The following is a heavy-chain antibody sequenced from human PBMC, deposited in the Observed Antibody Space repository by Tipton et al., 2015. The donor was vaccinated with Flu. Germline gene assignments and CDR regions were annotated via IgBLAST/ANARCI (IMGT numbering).Heavy chain of an antibody. CDR1: GFTFSYYG. J-gene: IGHJ3*02. Sequence: SLRLSCAASGFTFSYYGMNWVRLAPGKGLEWVSFISSSGSHIYYADSVRGRFTVSRDDARNSLYLQMSSLRAEDTAVYYCAREWVDYYDSTEGGALDIWGPGTMVTVSS. CDR3: AREWVDYYDSTEGGALDI. CDR2: ISSSGSHI. D-gene: IGHD3-22*01. V-gene: IGHV3-21*01.